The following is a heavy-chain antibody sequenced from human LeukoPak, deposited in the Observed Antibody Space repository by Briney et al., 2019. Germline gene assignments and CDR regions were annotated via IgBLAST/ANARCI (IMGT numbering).Heavy chain of an antibody. CDR3: ARDVRIESPEHYSLYSTTDYYYYMDV. CDR2: IYSGGST. J-gene: IGHJ6*03. D-gene: IGHD1-14*01. Sequence: GGSLRLSCAASGFTVSSNYMSWVRRAPGKGLEWVSVIYSGGSTYYADSVKGRFTISRDNSKNTLYLQMNSLRAEDTAVYYCARDVRIESPEHYSLYSTTDYYYYMDVWGKGTTVTVSS. V-gene: IGHV3-53*01. CDR1: GFTVSSNY.